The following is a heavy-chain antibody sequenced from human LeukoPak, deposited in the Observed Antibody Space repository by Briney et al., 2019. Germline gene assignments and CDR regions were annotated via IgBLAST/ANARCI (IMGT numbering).Heavy chain of an antibody. J-gene: IGHJ6*03. D-gene: IGHD7-27*01. Sequence: ASVKVSCKASGYTFTSYYMHWVRQAPGQGLEWMGIINPSGGSTSYAQKFQGRVTMTRDTSTSTVYMELSSLRSEDTAVYYCARDRPLGIAYYYMDVWGKGTTVTVSS. CDR3: ARDRPLGIAYYYMDV. CDR1: GYTFTSYY. V-gene: IGHV1-46*01. CDR2: INPSGGST.